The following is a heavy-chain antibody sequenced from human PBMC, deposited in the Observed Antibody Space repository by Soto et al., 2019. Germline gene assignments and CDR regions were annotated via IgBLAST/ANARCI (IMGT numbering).Heavy chain of an antibody. CDR3: ARFYGSVYGMDV. CDR2: INHSGST. CDR1: GGSFSGYY. J-gene: IGHJ6*02. Sequence: SETLSLTCAVYGGSFSGYYWSWIRQPPGKGLEWIGEINHSGSTNYNPPLKSRVTISVDTSKNQFSLKLSSVTAADTAVYYCARFYGSVYGMDVWGQGTTVTVSS. D-gene: IGHD3-10*01. V-gene: IGHV4-34*01.